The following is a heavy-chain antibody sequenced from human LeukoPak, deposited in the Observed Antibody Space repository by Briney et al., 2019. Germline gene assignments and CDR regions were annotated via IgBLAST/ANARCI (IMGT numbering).Heavy chain of an antibody. CDR1: GYSFTSYW. D-gene: IGHD5-18*01. Sequence: GESLKISCKGSGYSFTSYWIGWVRQMPGKGLEWMGIIYPGDSDTRYSPSFQGQVTISADKSISTAYLRWSSLKASDTAMYYCARHEDTAMAGPDYWGQGTLVTVS. CDR3: ARHEDTAMAGPDY. CDR2: IYPGDSDT. J-gene: IGHJ4*02. V-gene: IGHV5-51*01.